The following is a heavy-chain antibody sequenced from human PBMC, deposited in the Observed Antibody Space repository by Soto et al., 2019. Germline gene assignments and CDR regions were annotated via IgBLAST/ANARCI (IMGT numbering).Heavy chain of an antibody. Sequence: EVQLVESGGGLVQPGGSLRLSCAASGFTFSSYDMHWVRQATGKGLEWVSAIGTAGDTYYPGSVKGRFTNSRENATNSLYLQMNSLRAGDTAVYYCARAKADYDAFDIWGQGTMVTVSS. CDR1: GFTFSSYD. CDR2: IGTAGDT. D-gene: IGHD4-17*01. CDR3: ARAKADYDAFDI. V-gene: IGHV3-13*01. J-gene: IGHJ3*02.